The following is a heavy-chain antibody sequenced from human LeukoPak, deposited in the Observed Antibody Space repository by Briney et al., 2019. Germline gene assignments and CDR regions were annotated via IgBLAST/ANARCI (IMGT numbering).Heavy chain of an antibody. D-gene: IGHD4-23*01. V-gene: IGHV3-30*02. CDR3: ANAFGGGYYYYMDV. Sequence: GGSLRLSCAASGFTFSNYGMHWVRQAPGKGLEWVAFIRYDGSNKYYADSVKGRFTISRGNSKNTLYLQMDSLRAEDTAVYYCANAFGGGYYYYMDVWGKGTTVTISS. CDR1: GFTFSNYG. J-gene: IGHJ6*03. CDR2: IRYDGSNK.